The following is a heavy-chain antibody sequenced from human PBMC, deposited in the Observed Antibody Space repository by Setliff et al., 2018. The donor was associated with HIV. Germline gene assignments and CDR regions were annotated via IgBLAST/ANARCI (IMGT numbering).Heavy chain of an antibody. V-gene: IGHV4-39*07. J-gene: IGHJ6*03. Sequence: SETLSLTCTVSGGSISSSSYYWGWIRQPPGKGLEWIVSIPYSGSTYYNPSLKSRVSLSVDTSKNQFSLNLSSVTAADAGGYYCARYRRFADYIDVWGKGTTVTVSS. CDR2: IPYSGST. CDR1: GGSISSSSYY. CDR3: ARYRRFADYIDV. D-gene: IGHD1-26*01.